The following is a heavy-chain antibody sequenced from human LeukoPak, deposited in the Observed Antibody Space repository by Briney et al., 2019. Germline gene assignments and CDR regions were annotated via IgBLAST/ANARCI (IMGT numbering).Heavy chain of an antibody. CDR2: IYPGGSDT. V-gene: IGHV5-51*01. J-gene: IGHJ4*02. D-gene: IGHD5-18*01. CDR3: ARPRDTAMVLFDY. CDR1: GYRFTSYW. Sequence: GESLKISCKGSGYRFTSYWIGWVRPMPGKGLEWMGIIYPGGSDTRYSPSFQGQVTISADKSISTAYLQWSSLKASDTAMYYCARPRDTAMVLFDYWGQGTLVTVS.